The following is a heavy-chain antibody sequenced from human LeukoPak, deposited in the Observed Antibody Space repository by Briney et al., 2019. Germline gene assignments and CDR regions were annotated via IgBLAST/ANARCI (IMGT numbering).Heavy chain of an antibody. CDR3: ARASGSYYYYYYMDV. D-gene: IGHD1-26*01. CDR2: INHSGST. Sequence: SETLSLTCAVYGGSFSGYYWSWIRQPPGKGLEWIGEINHSGSTNYNPSLKSRVTISVDTSKNQFSLKLSSVTAADTAVYYCARASGSYYYYYYMDVWGKGTTVTVSS. CDR1: GGSFSGYY. J-gene: IGHJ6*03. V-gene: IGHV4-34*01.